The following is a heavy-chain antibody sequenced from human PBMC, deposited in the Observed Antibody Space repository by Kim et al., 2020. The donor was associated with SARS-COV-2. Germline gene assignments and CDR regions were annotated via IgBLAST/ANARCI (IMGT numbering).Heavy chain of an antibody. D-gene: IGHD6-13*01. CDR3: ARDGRELYSSPRD. J-gene: IGHJ4*02. CDR2: IWYDGSNK. Sequence: GGSLRLSCAASGFTFSSYGMHWVRQAPGKGLEWVAVIWYDGSNKYYADSVKGRFAISRDNSKNTLYLQMNSLRAEDTAVYYCARDGRELYSSPRDWGQGTLVTVSS. V-gene: IGHV3-33*01. CDR1: GFTFSSYG.